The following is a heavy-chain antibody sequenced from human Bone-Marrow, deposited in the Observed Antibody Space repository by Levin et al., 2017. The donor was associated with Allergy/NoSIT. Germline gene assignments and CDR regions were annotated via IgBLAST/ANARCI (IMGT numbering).Heavy chain of an antibody. CDR1: GGTFSSYA. CDR3: AREPLLWFGEFGPGSPLTENYYYYYGMDV. V-gene: IGHV1-69*13. D-gene: IGHD3-10*01. Sequence: SVKVSCKASGGTFSSYAISWVRQAPGQGLEWMGGIIPIFGTANYAQKFQGRVTITADESTSTAYMELSSLRSEDTAVYYCAREPLLWFGEFGPGSPLTENYYYYYGMDVWGQGTTVTVSS. CDR2: IIPIFGTA. J-gene: IGHJ6*02.